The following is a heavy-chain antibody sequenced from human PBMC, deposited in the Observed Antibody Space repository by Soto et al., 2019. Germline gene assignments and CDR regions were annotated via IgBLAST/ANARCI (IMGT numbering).Heavy chain of an antibody. D-gene: IGHD1-7*01. Sequence: EVQLVESGGGLVQPGGSLRLTCSPSGFTFYNFAMHWLRQAPGKGLEYVSSINGNGGATHYADSVKGRFTISRDNSKNILFLRMSSLRPEDTALYYCVKDYGRNWNYVFDFWGQGTLVTVSP. CDR2: INGNGGAT. CDR1: GFTFYNFA. J-gene: IGHJ4*02. V-gene: IGHV3-64D*08. CDR3: VKDYGRNWNYVFDF.